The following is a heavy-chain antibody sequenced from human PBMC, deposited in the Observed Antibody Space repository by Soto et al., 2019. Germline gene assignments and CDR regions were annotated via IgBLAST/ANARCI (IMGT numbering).Heavy chain of an antibody. V-gene: IGHV1-69*01. CDR1: GGTFSSYS. D-gene: IGHD5-12*01. J-gene: IGHJ6*02. Sequence: SVKVSCRASGGTFSSYSISWVRQAPVQGLEWMGGIIPIFGTATYSQKFQGRVTITADESTSTAYMELSSLRSEDTAVYYCASLDVEMATIRDYYYYGMDVWGQGTTVTVSS. CDR3: ASLDVEMATIRDYYYYGMDV. CDR2: IIPIFGTA.